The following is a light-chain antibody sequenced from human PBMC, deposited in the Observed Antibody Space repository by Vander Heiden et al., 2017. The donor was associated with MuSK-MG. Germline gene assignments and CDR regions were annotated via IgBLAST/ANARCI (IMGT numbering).Light chain of an antibody. CDR2: AAS. CDR1: QYISSA. CDR3: QQFINFPHT. J-gene: IGKJ2*01. V-gene: IGKV1D-13*01. Sequence: IQLTQPPSSLSASVGDRATITRRASQYISSALAWNQQKPGKAPKVLIYAASTLGSGVPLRFGGSGSGTDFTLTISSLQPEDFATYYCQQFINFPHTFGQGTKLEIK.